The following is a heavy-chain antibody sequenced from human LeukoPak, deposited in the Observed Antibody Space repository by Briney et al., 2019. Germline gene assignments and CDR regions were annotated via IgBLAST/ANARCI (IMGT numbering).Heavy chain of an antibody. CDR2: IWYDGSNK. Sequence: GGSLRLSCAASGFTFSSYGMHWVRQAPGKGLEWVAVIWYDGSNKYYADSAKGRFTTSRDNSKNTLYLQMNSLRAEDTAVYYCARDSSGWSYFDYWGQGTLVTVSS. J-gene: IGHJ4*02. D-gene: IGHD6-19*01. CDR3: ARDSSGWSYFDY. CDR1: GFTFSSYG. V-gene: IGHV3-33*01.